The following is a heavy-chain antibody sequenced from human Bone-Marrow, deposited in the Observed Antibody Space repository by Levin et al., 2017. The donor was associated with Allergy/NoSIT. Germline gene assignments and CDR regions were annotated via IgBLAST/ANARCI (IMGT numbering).Heavy chain of an antibody. CDR2: IIPMFGTT. V-gene: IGHV1-69*13. J-gene: IGHJ4*02. Sequence: SVKVSCKASGGTFKSYTISWVRQAPGQGLEWMAGIIPMFGTTHYAQKFHGRVTITADESTTTAYMELTSLRVEDTAIYYCARDEGLGLQISSWGQGTLVTVSS. CDR3: ARDEGLGLQISS. CDR1: GGTFKSYT. D-gene: IGHD5-24*01.